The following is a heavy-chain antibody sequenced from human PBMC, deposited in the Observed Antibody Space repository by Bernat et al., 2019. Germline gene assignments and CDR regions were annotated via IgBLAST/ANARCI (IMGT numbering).Heavy chain of an antibody. J-gene: IGHJ3*02. CDR3: ARGWGSNSSGWSDAFDI. D-gene: IGHD6-19*01. Sequence: QVQLVESGGGVVQPGRSLRLSCAASGFTFSSYGMHWVRQAPGKGLEWVAVIWYDGSNKYYADSVKGGFTISRDNSKNTLYLQMNSLRAEDTAVYYCARGWGSNSSGWSDAFDIWGQGTMVTVSS. V-gene: IGHV3-33*01. CDR1: GFTFSSYG. CDR2: IWYDGSNK.